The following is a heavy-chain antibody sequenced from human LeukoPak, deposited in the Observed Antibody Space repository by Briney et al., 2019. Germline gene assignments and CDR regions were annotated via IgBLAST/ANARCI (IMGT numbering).Heavy chain of an antibody. D-gene: IGHD3/OR15-3a*01. V-gene: IGHV4-34*01. CDR1: RGSFIGYY. Sequence: PSGTLSHTRVVSRGSFIGYYWSSMRQPPWEGLEGIGQIYPSGATNYNPPLKSRVTISADTSKSQFSLRLSPVTAADTAVYYCAGYQLWFQNDHWGEGTLVTVSS. J-gene: IGHJ4*02. CDR2: IYPSGAT. CDR3: AGYQLWFQNDH.